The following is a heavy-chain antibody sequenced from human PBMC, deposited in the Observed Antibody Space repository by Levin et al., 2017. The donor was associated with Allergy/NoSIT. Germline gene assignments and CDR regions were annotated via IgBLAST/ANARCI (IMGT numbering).Heavy chain of an antibody. V-gene: IGHV3-64D*06. J-gene: IGHJ4*02. CDR3: VKERQNGGYDFDY. Sequence: GGSLRLSCLASGFTFSSYAMHWVRQAPGKGLEYVSGISSNGGSTYYADSVKGRFTISGDNSKNTLFLQMNSLRIEDTAVYYCVKERQNGGYDFDYWGQGILVTVSS. CDR1: GFTFSSYA. CDR2: ISSNGGST. D-gene: IGHD2-8*01.